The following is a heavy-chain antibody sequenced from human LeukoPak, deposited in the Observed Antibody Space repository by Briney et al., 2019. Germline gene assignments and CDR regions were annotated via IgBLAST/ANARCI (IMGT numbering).Heavy chain of an antibody. CDR2: ISSTNGYI. J-gene: IGHJ6*03. CDR3: ARVPDSYYYYYMDV. V-gene: IGHV3-21*01. CDR1: GFTFSSYS. Sequence: GGSLRLSCVVSGFTFSSYSMCWVRQAPGKGLEWVSSISSTNGYINYADSVKGRLTISRDNAKNSLYLQMSSLRAEDTAVYYCARVPDSYYYYYMDVWGKGTTVTVSS. D-gene: IGHD1-14*01.